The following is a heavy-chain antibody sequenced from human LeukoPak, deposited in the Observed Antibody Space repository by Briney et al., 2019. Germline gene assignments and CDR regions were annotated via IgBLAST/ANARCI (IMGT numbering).Heavy chain of an antibody. J-gene: IGHJ4*02. CDR1: GFTFSSYA. CDR2: ISGSGDST. CDR3: AKTRPLDSSSWSHGDY. V-gene: IGHV3-23*01. Sequence: GGSLRLSCAASGFTFSSYAMSWVRQAPGKGLEWVSAISGSGDSTYYGDSVKGRFTTSRDNSKNTLYLQMNSLRAEDTAVYYCAKTRPLDSSSWSHGDYWGQGTLVTVSS. D-gene: IGHD6-13*01.